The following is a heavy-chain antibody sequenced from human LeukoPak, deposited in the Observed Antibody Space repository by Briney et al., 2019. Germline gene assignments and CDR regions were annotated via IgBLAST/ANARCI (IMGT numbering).Heavy chain of an antibody. J-gene: IGHJ5*02. CDR2: ISHNGTT. CDR3: ARRRLRFHPGFDP. D-gene: IGHD3-3*01. Sequence: PSETLSLTCAVYGGFFSAFFWSWIRQSPGKGLEWIGEISHNGTTNYSPSLKSRITISVDLSKNQFSLHVKSVTAADTAVYYCARRRLRFHPGFDPWGQGTLVTVSS. CDR1: GGFFSAFF. V-gene: IGHV4-34*01.